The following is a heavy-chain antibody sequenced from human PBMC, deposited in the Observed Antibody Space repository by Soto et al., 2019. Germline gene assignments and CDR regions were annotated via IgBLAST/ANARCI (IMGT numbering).Heavy chain of an antibody. V-gene: IGHV1-69*13. Sequence: SVKVSCKASGGTVSSYAISWVRQAPGQGLEWMGGIIPILGTANYAQKFQGRVTITADESTSTAYMELSSLRSEDTAVYYCARDGHSYGSAYFDYRGQGPLVTVSS. CDR1: GGTVSSYA. D-gene: IGHD5-18*01. CDR3: ARDGHSYGSAYFDY. J-gene: IGHJ4*02. CDR2: IIPILGTA.